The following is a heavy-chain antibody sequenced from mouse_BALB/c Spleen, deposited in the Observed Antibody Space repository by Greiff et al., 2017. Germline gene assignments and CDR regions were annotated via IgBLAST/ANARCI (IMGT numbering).Heavy chain of an antibody. V-gene: IGHV3-2*02. D-gene: IGHD2-1*01. CDR1: GYSITSDYA. Sequence: EVKLQESGPGLVKPSQSLSLTCTVTGYSITSDYAWNWIRQFPGNKLEWMGYISYSGSTSYNPSLKSRISITRDTSKNQFFLQLNSVTTEDTATYYCARHGNSYYFDYWGQGTTLTVSS. J-gene: IGHJ2*01. CDR3: ARHGNSYYFDY. CDR2: ISYSGST.